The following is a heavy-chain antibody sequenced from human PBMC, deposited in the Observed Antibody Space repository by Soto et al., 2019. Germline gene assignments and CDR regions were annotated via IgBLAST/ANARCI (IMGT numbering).Heavy chain of an antibody. V-gene: IGHV3-30-3*01. CDR1: AFASGFPFSRIA. CDR3: ARDRFLEWLLYGRAFDI. J-gene: IGHJ3*02. Sequence: GGSLRLSCAASAFASGFPFSRIAMHWVRQAPGKGLEWVAVISFDGSNQYYADSVKGRFTISRDNPKNSLYLQMNSLRAEDTAVYYCARDRFLEWLLYGRAFDIWGQGTMVTVSS. D-gene: IGHD3-3*01. CDR2: ISFDGSNQ.